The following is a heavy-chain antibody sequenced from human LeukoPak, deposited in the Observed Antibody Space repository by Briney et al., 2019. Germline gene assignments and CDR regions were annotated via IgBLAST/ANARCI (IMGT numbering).Heavy chain of an antibody. D-gene: IGHD2-21*01. Sequence: QSGGSLRLSCAASGFTFRSYAMHWVRQAPGKELEWVAVISYDGSNKYYADSVKGRFTISRDNSKNTLYLQMDSLRAEDTAVYYCAREDYSRIYFDYWGQGTLVTVSS. CDR2: ISYDGSNK. J-gene: IGHJ4*02. V-gene: IGHV3-30-3*01. CDR3: AREDYSRIYFDY. CDR1: GFTFRSYA.